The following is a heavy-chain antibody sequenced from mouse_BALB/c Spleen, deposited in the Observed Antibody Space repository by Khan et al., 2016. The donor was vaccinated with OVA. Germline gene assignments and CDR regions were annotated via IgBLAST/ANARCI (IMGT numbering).Heavy chain of an antibody. CDR2: ISSGSSTI. CDR1: GFTFSGFG. CDR3: ARTGYYYVDY. J-gene: IGHJ2*01. Sequence: EVELVESGGGLVQPGGSRKLSCAASGFTFSGFGMHWVRQAPEKGLEWVAYISSGSSTIYYADTVTGRFTISRDNPKNTLFLQMTSLRSEDTAMYFCARTGYYYVDYWGQGTTLTVSS. V-gene: IGHV5-17*02. D-gene: IGHD1-1*01.